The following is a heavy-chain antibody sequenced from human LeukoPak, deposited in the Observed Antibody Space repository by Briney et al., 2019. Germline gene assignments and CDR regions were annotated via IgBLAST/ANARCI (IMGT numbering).Heavy chain of an antibody. J-gene: IGHJ4*02. CDR3: ARHGLGVGATPHFDY. CDR2: IYYSGST. Sequence: SETLSLTCTVSGGSISSYYWSWIRQPPGKGLDWIGYIYYSGSTKYNPSLKSRVTISVDTSKNQISLKLSSVTAADTAVYYCARHGLGVGATPHFDYWGQGTLVTVSS. D-gene: IGHD1-26*01. CDR1: GGSISSYY. V-gene: IGHV4-59*01.